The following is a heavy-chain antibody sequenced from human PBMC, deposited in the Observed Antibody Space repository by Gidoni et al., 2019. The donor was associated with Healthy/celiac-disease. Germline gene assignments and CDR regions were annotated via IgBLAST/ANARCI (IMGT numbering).Heavy chain of an antibody. D-gene: IGHD1-26*01. CDR3: ARGRVGVVYMDV. Sequence: EVQLVQSGAEVKKPGESLRISCKGYGYSFTSYWISWVRQMPGKGLEWMGRIDPSDSYTNYSPSFQGHVTISADKSISTAYLQWSSLKASDTAMYYCARGRVGVVYMDVWGKGTTVTVSS. J-gene: IGHJ6*03. CDR1: GYSFTSYW. CDR2: IDPSDSYT. V-gene: IGHV5-10-1*01.